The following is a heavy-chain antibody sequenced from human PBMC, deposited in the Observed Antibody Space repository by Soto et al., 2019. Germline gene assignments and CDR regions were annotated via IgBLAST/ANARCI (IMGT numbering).Heavy chain of an antibody. D-gene: IGHD1-20*01. V-gene: IGHV2-70*01. Sequence: GSGPTLVNPTQTLTLTCTFSGFSLSTSGMCVSWIRQPPGKALEWLALIDWDDDKYYSTSLKTRLTISKDTSKNQVVLTMTNMDPVDTATYYCARLLKGSGPAVWYYYGMDVWGQGTTVTVSS. CDR1: GFSLSTSGMC. J-gene: IGHJ6*02. CDR3: ARLLKGSGPAVWYYYGMDV. CDR2: IDWDDDK.